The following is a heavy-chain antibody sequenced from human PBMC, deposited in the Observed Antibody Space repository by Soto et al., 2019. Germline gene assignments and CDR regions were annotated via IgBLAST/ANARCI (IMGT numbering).Heavy chain of an antibody. CDR1: GGTFSSST. V-gene: IGHV1-69*02. Sequence: QVQLVQAGAEVKKPGSSVKVSCKASGGTFSSSTISWVRQAPGQGLEWMGWIIPSLGIANYAQKFQGRVTITPEKTTSTAYMELSSLRSEDTAVYYCARSGGDDSGDYSQCYGMDVWGQWTTVTV. D-gene: IGHD4-17*01. CDR3: ARSGGDDSGDYSQCYGMDV. J-gene: IGHJ6*02. CDR2: IIPSLGIA.